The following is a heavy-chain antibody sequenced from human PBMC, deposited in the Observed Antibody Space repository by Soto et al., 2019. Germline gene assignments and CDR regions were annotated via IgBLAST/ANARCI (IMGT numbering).Heavy chain of an antibody. CDR1: GFTFSSYA. CDR3: ARGPAYYDFWSGYSPSDPDWYFDL. J-gene: IGHJ2*01. V-gene: IGHV3-30-3*01. Sequence: QVQLVESGGGVVQPGRSLRLSCAASGFTFSSYAMHWVRQAPGKGLEWVAVISYDGSNKYYADSVKGRFTISRDNSKNTLYLQMNRLRAEDTAVYYCARGPAYYDFWSGYSPSDPDWYFDLWGRGTLVTVSS. CDR2: ISYDGSNK. D-gene: IGHD3-3*01.